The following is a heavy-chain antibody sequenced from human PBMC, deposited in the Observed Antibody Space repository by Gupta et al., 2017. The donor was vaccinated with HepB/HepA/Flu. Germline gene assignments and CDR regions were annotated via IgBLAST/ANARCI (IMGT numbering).Heavy chain of an antibody. D-gene: IGHD6-13*01. CDR2: ISYDGSNK. J-gene: IGHJ6*02. CDR3: ARGGYSSSEGHYYYYGMDV. Sequence: QVQLVESGGGVVQPGRSLRLSCAASGFTFSRYAIHWVRQAQGKGLEWVAVISYDGSNKYYADSVKGRFTISRDNSKNTLYLQMNSLRAEDTAVYYCARGGYSSSEGHYYYYGMDVWCQGTTVTVSS. V-gene: IGHV3-30-3*01. CDR1: GFTFSRYA.